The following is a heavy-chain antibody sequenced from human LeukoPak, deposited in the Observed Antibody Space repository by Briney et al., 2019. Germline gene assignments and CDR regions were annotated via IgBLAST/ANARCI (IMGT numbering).Heavy chain of an antibody. V-gene: IGHV3-21*01. J-gene: IGHJ4*02. CDR3: VNDCSSSSCYDY. CDR2: ISSSSGYI. D-gene: IGHD2-2*01. Sequence: PGGSLRLSCAASGFTFSSYTMNWVRQAPGKGLEWVSSISSSSGYIYHADSVKGRFTISRDNAKNSLYLQLNSLRAEDTAVYYCVNDCSSSSCYDYWGQGTLVTVSS. CDR1: GFTFSSYT.